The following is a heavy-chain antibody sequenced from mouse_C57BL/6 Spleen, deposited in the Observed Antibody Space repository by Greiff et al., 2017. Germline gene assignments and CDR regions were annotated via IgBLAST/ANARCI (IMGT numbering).Heavy chain of an antibody. V-gene: IGHV1-15*01. Sequence: QVHVKQSGAELVRPGASVTLSCKASGYTFTDYEMHWVKQTPVHGLEWIGAIDPETGGTAYNQKFKGKAILTADKSSSTAYMELRSLTSEDSAVYYCTRSNYYGSSRYAMDYWGQGTSVTVSS. D-gene: IGHD1-1*01. CDR2: IDPETGGT. J-gene: IGHJ4*01. CDR1: GYTFTDYE. CDR3: TRSNYYGSSRYAMDY.